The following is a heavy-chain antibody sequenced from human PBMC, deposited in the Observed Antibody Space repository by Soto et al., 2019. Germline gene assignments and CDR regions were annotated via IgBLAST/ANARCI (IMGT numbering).Heavy chain of an antibody. V-gene: IGHV4-34*01. Sequence: KASETLSLTCAVYGGSFSGYYWSWIRQPPGKGLEWIGEINHSGSTNYNPPLKSRVTISVDTSKNQFSLKLSSVTAADTAVYYCARGRYYYGSGKQYNWFDPWGQGTLVTVSS. CDR1: GGSFSGYY. CDR3: ARGRYYYGSGKQYNWFDP. J-gene: IGHJ5*02. D-gene: IGHD3-10*01. CDR2: INHSGST.